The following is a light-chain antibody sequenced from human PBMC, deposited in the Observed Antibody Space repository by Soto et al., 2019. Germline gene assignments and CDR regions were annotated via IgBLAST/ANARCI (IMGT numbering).Light chain of an antibody. CDR2: GTS. CDR3: QQRSNWPSIT. CDR1: QSVASN. Sequence: EIVMTQSPASLSVSPGESVTLSCRASQSVASNLAWYQQKPGQAPRLLIYGTSTRATGVPARFSGSGSGTDFTLTISSLEPEDFAVYYCQQRSNWPSITFGQGTRLEIK. V-gene: IGKV3-11*01. J-gene: IGKJ5*01.